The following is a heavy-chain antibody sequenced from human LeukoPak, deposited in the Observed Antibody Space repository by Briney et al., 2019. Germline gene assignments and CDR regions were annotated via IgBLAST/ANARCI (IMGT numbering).Heavy chain of an antibody. V-gene: IGHV4-61*02. CDR2: IYTSGST. J-gene: IGHJ5*02. CDR3: ARATREDDFWSGYQSNWFDP. D-gene: IGHD3-3*01. Sequence: PSETLSLTCTVSGGSISSGSYYWSWLRQPAGKGLEWVGRIYTSGSTNYNPSLKSRVTISVDTSKNQFSLKLSSVTAADTAVYYCARATREDDFWSGYQSNWFDPWGQGTLVTVSS. CDR1: GGSISSGSYY.